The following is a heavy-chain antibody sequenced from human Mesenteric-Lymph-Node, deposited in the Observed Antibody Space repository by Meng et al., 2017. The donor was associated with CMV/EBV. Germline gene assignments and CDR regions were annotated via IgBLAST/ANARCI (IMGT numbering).Heavy chain of an antibody. Sequence: GESLKISCAASGFTVSNNYMSWVRQAPGKGLEWVSVIYSGGSAFHADSVKGRFAISRDNAKNSLYLQMNSLRAEDTAVYYCARDGSSWGDGMDVWGQGTTVTVSS. D-gene: IGHD2-2*01. CDR3: ARDGSSWGDGMDV. V-gene: IGHV3-53*01. J-gene: IGHJ6*02. CDR1: GFTVSNNY. CDR2: IYSGGSA.